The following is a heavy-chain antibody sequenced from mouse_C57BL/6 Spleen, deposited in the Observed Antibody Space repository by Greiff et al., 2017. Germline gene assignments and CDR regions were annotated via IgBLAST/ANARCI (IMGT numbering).Heavy chain of an antibody. CDR1: GFTFSSYA. J-gene: IGHJ3*01. CDR3: TREGLYYSNAWFAY. D-gene: IGHD2-5*01. V-gene: IGHV5-9-1*02. CDR2: ISSGGDYI. Sequence: EVMLVESGEGLVKPGGSLKLSCAASGFTFSSYAMSWVRQTPEKRLEWVAYISSGGDYIYYADTVKGRFTISRDNARNTLYLQMSSLKSEDTAMYYCTREGLYYSNAWFAYWGQGTLVTVSA.